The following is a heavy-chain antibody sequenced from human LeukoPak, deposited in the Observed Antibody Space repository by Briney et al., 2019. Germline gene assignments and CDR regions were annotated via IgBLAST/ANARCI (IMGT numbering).Heavy chain of an antibody. J-gene: IGHJ4*02. CDR3: ARHNHGYDWDY. CDR1: GFTFSSYG. CDR2: ISYDGSNK. V-gene: IGHV3-30*03. D-gene: IGHD5-12*01. Sequence: PPGRSLRLSCAASGFTFSSYGMHWVRQAPGKGLEWVAVISYDGSNKYYADSVKGRFTVSRDNSKNTLYLQMNSLRAEDTAVYYCARHNHGYDWDYWGQGTLVTVSS.